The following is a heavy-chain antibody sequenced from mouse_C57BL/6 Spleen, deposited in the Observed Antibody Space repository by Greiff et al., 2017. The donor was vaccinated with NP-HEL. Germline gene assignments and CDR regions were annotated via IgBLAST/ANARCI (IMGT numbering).Heavy chain of an antibody. CDR3: ARSGGYEGYFDY. CDR1: GYAFSSSW. CDR2: LYPGDGDT. V-gene: IGHV1-82*01. Sequence: QVQLQQSGPELVKPGASVKISCKASGYAFSSSWMNWVKQRPGKGLEWIGRLYPGDGDTNYNGKFKGKATLTADKSSSTAYMQLSSLTSEDSAVYFCARSGGYEGYFDYWGQGTTLTVSS. J-gene: IGHJ2*01. D-gene: IGHD2-2*01.